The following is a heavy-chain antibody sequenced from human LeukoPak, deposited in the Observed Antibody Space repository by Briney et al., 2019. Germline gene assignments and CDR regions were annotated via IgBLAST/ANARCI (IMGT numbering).Heavy chain of an antibody. Sequence: PSETLSLTCTVSGGSISSYYWSWVRQPPGKGLEWIGYIYYSGSTNYNPSLKSRLTISVDTSKNQFSLKLSSVTAADTAVYYCARVSIAASFDPWGQGTLVTVSS. CDR1: GGSISSYY. CDR3: ARVSIAASFDP. J-gene: IGHJ5*02. CDR2: IYYSGST. V-gene: IGHV4-59*01. D-gene: IGHD6-6*01.